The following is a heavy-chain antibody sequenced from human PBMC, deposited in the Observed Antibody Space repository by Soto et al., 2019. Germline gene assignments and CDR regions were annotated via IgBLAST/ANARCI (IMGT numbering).Heavy chain of an antibody. D-gene: IGHD3-10*01. V-gene: IGHV3-23*01. J-gene: IGHJ4*02. CDR2: ISGSGGST. CDR3: ATASGWFGDFDY. Sequence: EVQLLGSGGGLVQPGGSRRLSCAASGFTFSSYAMSWVREAPGKGLEWVSAISGSGGSTYYVDTVKGRFTISRDNSKITLYLQMTSLRAEDRVVYYCATASGWFGDFDYWGQGTLVTVSS. CDR1: GFTFSSYA.